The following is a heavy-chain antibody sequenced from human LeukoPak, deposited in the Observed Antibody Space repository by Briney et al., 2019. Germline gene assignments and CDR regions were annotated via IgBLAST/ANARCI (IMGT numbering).Heavy chain of an antibody. V-gene: IGHV4-61*01. D-gene: IGHD2-2*03. CDR2: IYYSGST. CDR3: ARSGYPGAFDI. Sequence: PSETLSLTCSVSGDSISSGRNYWGWIRQSPGKGLEWIGYIYYSGSTSFNPSLKSRVTISIDRSKYQFSLNLSSVSAADTGVYHCARSGYPGAFDIWGQGTMVSVSS. J-gene: IGHJ3*02. CDR1: GDSISSGRNY.